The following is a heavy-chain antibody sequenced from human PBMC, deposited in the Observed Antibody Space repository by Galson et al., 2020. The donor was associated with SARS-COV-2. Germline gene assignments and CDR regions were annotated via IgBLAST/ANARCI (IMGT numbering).Heavy chain of an antibody. V-gene: IGHV3-23*01. J-gene: IGHJ2*01. CDR2: ISATGDCT. Sequence: SLKLCCAAPGFTFRSSALRWVRQAPGKGLAWLAIISATGDCTNHADPVKGRFTISRDNSKSTLFLQMNSLRAEDTAIYFCAKVQGALVYVDLWGRGTLVAVSS. CDR3: AKVQGALVYVDL. D-gene: IGHD3-16*01. CDR1: GFTFRSSA.